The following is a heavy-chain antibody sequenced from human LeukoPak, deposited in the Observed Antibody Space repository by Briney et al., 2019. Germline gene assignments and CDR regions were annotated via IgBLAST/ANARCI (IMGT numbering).Heavy chain of an antibody. CDR3: AREAYYDSSGYSRIDY. CDR1: GGSISSYY. Sequence: SETLSLTCTVSGGSISSYYWSWIRQPAGKGLEWIGRIYTSGSTTYNPSLKSRVTMSVDTSKNQFSLKLRSVTAADTAVYYCAREAYYDSSGYSRIDYWGQGTLVTVSS. V-gene: IGHV4-4*07. D-gene: IGHD3-22*01. CDR2: IYTSGST. J-gene: IGHJ4*02.